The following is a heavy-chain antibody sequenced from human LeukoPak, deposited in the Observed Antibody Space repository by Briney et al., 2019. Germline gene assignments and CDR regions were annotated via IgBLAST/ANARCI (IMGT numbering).Heavy chain of an antibody. CDR2: IHYSGST. D-gene: IGHD1-20*01. CDR3: ARPGNITGTTRGWFDP. Sequence: SETPSLTCTVSGGSISSSSYYWGWIRQPPGKGLEWIGSIHYSGSTYYNPSLKSRVTISVDTSENQFSLKLSSVTAADTAVYYCARPGNITGTTRGWFDPWGQGTLVTVSS. J-gene: IGHJ5*02. V-gene: IGHV4-39*01. CDR1: GGSISSSSYY.